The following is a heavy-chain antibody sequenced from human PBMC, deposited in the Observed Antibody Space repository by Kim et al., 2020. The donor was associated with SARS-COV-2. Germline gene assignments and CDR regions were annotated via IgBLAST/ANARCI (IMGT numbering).Heavy chain of an antibody. CDR1: GGTVSSYG. V-gene: IGHV1-69*04. CDR3: AGARARFGGDYYFYYGMDV. Sequence: SVKVSCKGSGGTVSSYGVSWVRQAPGQGPEWMGRIIPILGMRNYQQKFQGRVTITADTSSNVVYMELTSLKSEDTAMYYCAGARARFGGDYYFYYGMDV. J-gene: IGHJ6*01. D-gene: IGHD3-10*01. CDR2: IIPILGMR.